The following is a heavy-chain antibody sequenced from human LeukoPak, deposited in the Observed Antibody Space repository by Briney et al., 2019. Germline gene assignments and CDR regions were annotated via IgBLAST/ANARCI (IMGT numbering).Heavy chain of an antibody. Sequence: ASVKVSCKASGYTFTSYGISWVRQAPGQGLEWMGWISAYNGNTNYAQKLQGRVTMTTDTSTSTAYMELRSLRSDDTAVYYCAREHNPIAAAGTKAFDIWGQGTMVTVSS. D-gene: IGHD6-13*01. CDR2: ISAYNGNT. V-gene: IGHV1-18*01. CDR1: GYTFTSYG. J-gene: IGHJ3*02. CDR3: AREHNPIAAAGTKAFDI.